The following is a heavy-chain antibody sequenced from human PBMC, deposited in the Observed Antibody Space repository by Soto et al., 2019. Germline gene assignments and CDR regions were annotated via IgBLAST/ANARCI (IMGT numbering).Heavy chain of an antibody. CDR3: AGGGYSYGLGLLQH. CDR2: IYSGGTT. D-gene: IGHD5-18*01. Sequence: PGGSLRLGCAASGFSVSSKYMDGVRQAPGKGLEWVSVIYSGGTTYYADSVKGRFTISRDNAKNSLYLQMNNLRVEDTAVYYCAGGGYSYGLGLLQHWGQGTLVTV. CDR1: GFSVSSKY. J-gene: IGHJ1*01. V-gene: IGHV3-53*01.